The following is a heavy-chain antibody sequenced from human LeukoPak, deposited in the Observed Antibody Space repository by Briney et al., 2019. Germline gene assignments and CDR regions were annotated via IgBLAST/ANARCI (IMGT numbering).Heavy chain of an antibody. CDR2: IWYDGSNK. V-gene: IGHV3-33*01. J-gene: IGHJ4*02. D-gene: IGHD1-26*01. CDR3: ARKSGSHYQQLDY. Sequence: PGRSLRLSCATSGFTFSRFGMHWVRQAPGKGLEWVALIWYDGSNKFYADSVRGRFTISKDYSKNTLYLEMNSLRAEDTAVYYCARKSGSHYQQLDYWGQGILVTVSS. CDR1: GFTFSRFG.